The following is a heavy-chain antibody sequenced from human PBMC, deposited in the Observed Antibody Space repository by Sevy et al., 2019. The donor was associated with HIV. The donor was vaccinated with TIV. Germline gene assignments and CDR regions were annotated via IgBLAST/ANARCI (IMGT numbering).Heavy chain of an antibody. J-gene: IGHJ5*02. CDR2: MNPNSGNT. D-gene: IGHD3-10*01. V-gene: IGHV1-8*01. CDR3: ARGRAYYGSGSYSP. CDR1: GYTFTSYD. Sequence: GPVKVSCKASGYTFTSYDINWVRQATGQGLEWMGWMNPNSGNTGYAQKFQGRVTMTRNTSISTAYMELSSLRSEDTAVYYCARGRAYYGSGSYSPWGQGTLVTVSS.